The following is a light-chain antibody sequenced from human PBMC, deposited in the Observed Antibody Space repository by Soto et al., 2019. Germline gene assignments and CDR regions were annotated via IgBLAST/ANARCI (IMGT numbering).Light chain of an antibody. CDR2: DDN. V-gene: IGLV2-23*01. Sequence: QSALTQPASVSGSPGQSITISCTGTSADVGSYDLVSWYQHHPGAAPTLLIYDDNQRPSGVSKRFSASKSGNTASLTISGLQAEDEADYYCCSYAGTTVFYVFGTGTKVTVL. CDR3: CSYAGTTVFYV. J-gene: IGLJ1*01. CDR1: SADVGSYDL.